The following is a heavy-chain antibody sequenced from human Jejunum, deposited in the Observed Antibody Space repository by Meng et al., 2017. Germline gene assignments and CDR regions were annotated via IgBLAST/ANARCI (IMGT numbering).Heavy chain of an antibody. J-gene: IGHJ6*02. CDR3: GRHCSGGSCGPYNGMDV. Sequence: GGSLRLSCVASGFTFNNYWMHWVRHAPGKGLVWVSRINTDGSSPNYADSVKGRFTISRDNAKNTLYLQMNSLRAEDTAVYYCGRHCSGGSCGPYNGMDVWGQGTTVTSP. CDR2: INTDGSSP. D-gene: IGHD2-15*01. CDR1: GFTFNNYW. V-gene: IGHV3-74*01.